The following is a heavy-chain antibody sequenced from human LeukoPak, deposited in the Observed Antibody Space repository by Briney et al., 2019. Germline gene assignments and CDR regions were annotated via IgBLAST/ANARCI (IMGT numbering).Heavy chain of an antibody. CDR1: GFTFSSYA. J-gene: IGHJ6*02. D-gene: IGHD2-2*01. Sequence: GGSLRLSCAASGFTFSSYAMSWVRQAPGKGLEWASAISGSGGSTYYADSVKGRFTISRDNSKNTLYLQMNSLRAEDTAVYYCAKVLPAAYDYYYYGMDVWGQGTTVTVSS. V-gene: IGHV3-23*01. CDR3: AKVLPAAYDYYYYGMDV. CDR2: ISGSGGST.